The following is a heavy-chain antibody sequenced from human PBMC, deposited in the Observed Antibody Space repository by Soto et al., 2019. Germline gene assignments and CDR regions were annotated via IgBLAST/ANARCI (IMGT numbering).Heavy chain of an antibody. CDR2: ISCGGGST. D-gene: IGHD3-22*01. CDR1: GFTFDDYT. Sequence: PGGSLRLSCAASGFTFDDYTMHWVRQAPGKGLEWVSLISCGGGSTYYADSVKGRFTISRDNSKNTLYLQMNSLRTEDTAVYYCAREEFEDGRGHFDYWGQGTLVTVSS. J-gene: IGHJ4*02. V-gene: IGHV3-43*01. CDR3: AREEFEDGRGHFDY.